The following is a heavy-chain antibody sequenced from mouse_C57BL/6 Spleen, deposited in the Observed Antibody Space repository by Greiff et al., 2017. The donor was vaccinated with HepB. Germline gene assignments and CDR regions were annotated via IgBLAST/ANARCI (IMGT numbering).Heavy chain of an antibody. V-gene: IGHV5-17*01. CDR2: ISSGSSTI. CDR3: ARWGNYGSSHLAMDY. J-gene: IGHJ4*01. D-gene: IGHD1-1*01. CDR1: GFTFSDYG. Sequence: EVQLQESGGGLVKPGGSLKLSCAASGFTFSDYGMHWVRQAPEKGLEWVAYISSGSSTIYYADTVKGRFTISRDNAKNTLFLQMTSLRSEDTAMYYCARWGNYGSSHLAMDYWGQGTSVTVSS.